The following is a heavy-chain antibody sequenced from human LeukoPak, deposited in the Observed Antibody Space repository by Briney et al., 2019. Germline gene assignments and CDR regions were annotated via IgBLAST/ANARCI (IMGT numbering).Heavy chain of an antibody. J-gene: IGHJ4*02. CDR3: ARQIGYCSGGSCYADY. CDR1: GYSFTSYW. CDR2: IYPGDTDT. D-gene: IGHD2-15*01. Sequence: GESLKISCKGSGYSFTSYWIGWVRQMPGKGLEWMGIIYPGDTDTRYNPSFQGQVTISADKSISTAYLQWSSLKASDTAMYYCARQIGYCSGGSCYADYWGQGTLVTVSS. V-gene: IGHV5-51*01.